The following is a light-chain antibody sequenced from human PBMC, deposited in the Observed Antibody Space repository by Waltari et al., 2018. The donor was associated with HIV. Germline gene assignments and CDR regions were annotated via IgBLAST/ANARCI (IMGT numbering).Light chain of an antibody. Sequence: ISLTQSPSFAASIGDRVLIDCQATQDVSTFVAWYQQKPGTAPKLLIYGASVLQGGVPSRFSCSGSGTDFALTIGCLQSDDLATYFCQQYSVFPLTFGPGT. J-gene: IGKJ2*01. CDR3: QQYSVFPLT. CDR2: GAS. V-gene: IGKV1D-8*04. CDR1: QDVSTF.